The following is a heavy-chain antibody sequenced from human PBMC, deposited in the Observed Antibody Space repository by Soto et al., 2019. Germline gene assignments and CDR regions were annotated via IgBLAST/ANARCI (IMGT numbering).Heavy chain of an antibody. J-gene: IGHJ4*02. CDR1: GGTFSSYA. CDR2: IIPIFGTA. V-gene: IGHV1-69*13. D-gene: IGHD3-22*01. CDR3: ARVGNYYDSSGQLRY. Sequence: SVKVSCKASGGTFSSYAISWVRQAPGQGLEWMGGIIPIFGTANYAQKFQGRVTITADESTSTAYMELSSLRSEDTAVYYCARVGNYYDSSGQLRYWGQGTPVTVSS.